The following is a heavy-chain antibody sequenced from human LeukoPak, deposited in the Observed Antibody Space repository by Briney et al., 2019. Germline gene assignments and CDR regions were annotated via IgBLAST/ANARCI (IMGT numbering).Heavy chain of an antibody. Sequence: SETQSLTCAVSGYPISSGYHWGWIRQPPGKGLEWIGSIYHSGSTYYKPSLKSRITISVDTSKNHFSLKLSSVTAADTAVYYCARIVVAGPIDYWGQGTLVTVSS. J-gene: IGHJ4*02. D-gene: IGHD6-19*01. V-gene: IGHV4-38-2*01. CDR3: ARIVVAGPIDY. CDR2: IYHSGST. CDR1: GYPISSGYH.